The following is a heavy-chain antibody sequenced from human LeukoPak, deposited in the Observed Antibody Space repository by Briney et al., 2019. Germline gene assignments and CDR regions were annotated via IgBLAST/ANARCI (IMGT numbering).Heavy chain of an antibody. CDR2: IRYDGSNK. J-gene: IGHJ4*02. D-gene: IGHD2-2*01. CDR3: ANICTSCYHPFDY. V-gene: IGHV3-30*02. CDR1: GFTFSSYG. Sequence: PGGSLRLSCAASGFTFSSYGMQWVRQAPGKGLEWVAFIRYDGSNKYYADSVKGRFTISRDNSKNTLYLQMNSLRAEDTAVYYCANICTSCYHPFDYWGQGTLVTVSS.